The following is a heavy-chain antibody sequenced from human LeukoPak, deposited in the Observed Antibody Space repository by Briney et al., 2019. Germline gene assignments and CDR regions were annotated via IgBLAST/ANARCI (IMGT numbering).Heavy chain of an antibody. CDR1: GFTFTSYW. CDR2: ISSSGSTI. V-gene: IGHV3-48*04. Sequence: PGGSLRLSCAASGFTFTSYWMSWVRQAPGKGLEWVSYISSSGSTIYYADSVKGRFTISRDNAKNSLYLQMNSLRAEDTAVYYCARDSSSSWFLIDYWGQGTLVTISS. CDR3: ARDSSSSWFLIDY. D-gene: IGHD6-13*01. J-gene: IGHJ4*02.